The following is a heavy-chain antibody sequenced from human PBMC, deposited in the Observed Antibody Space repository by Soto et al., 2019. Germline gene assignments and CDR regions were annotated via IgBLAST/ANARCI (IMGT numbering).Heavy chain of an antibody. CDR2: ISYDGSLE. D-gene: IGHD6-13*01. CDR1: GFNFRSYD. V-gene: IGHV3-30*03. CDR3: GRAAYGSSWNWFDP. J-gene: IGHJ5*02. Sequence: QVQLVESGGGVVQTGRSLRLSCAASGFNFRSYDIHWVRQTPGKGLEWVAVISYDGSLEYYADSVKGRFTISRDNSKNTLYLQMNSLRGEDTAVYYCGRAAYGSSWNWFDPWGQGTLVTVSS.